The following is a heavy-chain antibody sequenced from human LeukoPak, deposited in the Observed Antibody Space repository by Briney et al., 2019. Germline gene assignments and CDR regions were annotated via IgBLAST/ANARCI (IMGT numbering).Heavy chain of an antibody. CDR2: IRYDELQD. Sequence: PGGSLRLSCVTSGFTFRNHGMHWVRQAPGKGLEWVAFIRYDELQDYYADSVRGRFTISRDNSKSALYLQMGSLRPEDTAMYYCVRDFSNYVAFFDSWGQGVLVTVSS. CDR3: VRDFSNYVAFFDS. J-gene: IGHJ4*02. D-gene: IGHD4-11*01. CDR1: GFTFRNHG. V-gene: IGHV3-30*02.